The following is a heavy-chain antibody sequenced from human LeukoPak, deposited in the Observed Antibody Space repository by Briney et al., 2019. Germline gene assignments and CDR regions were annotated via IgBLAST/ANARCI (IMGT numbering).Heavy chain of an antibody. CDR2: IKQDGSEK. Sequence: GGSLRLSCAASGLTFSSYWMSWVRQAPGKGLEWVANIKQDGSEKHYVDSVKGRFTISRDNAKNSLYLQMNSLRAEDTAVYYCARRYFDYWGQGTLVTVSS. CDR3: ARRYFDY. J-gene: IGHJ4*02. V-gene: IGHV3-7*03. CDR1: GLTFSSYW.